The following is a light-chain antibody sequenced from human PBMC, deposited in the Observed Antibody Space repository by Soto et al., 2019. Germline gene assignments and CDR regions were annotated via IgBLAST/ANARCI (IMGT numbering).Light chain of an antibody. Sequence: DIQMTHSPSSLSASVVDEVTMTCQASQDISDNLNWYQHKEGEAPELLIYDASNLETGVPSRFSGRWSGTDFSVTINNLQPQDVATHYCQKFQKLPMILGQGTRLEIK. V-gene: IGKV1-33*01. CDR1: QDISDN. CDR3: QKFQKLPMI. CDR2: DAS. J-gene: IGKJ5*01.